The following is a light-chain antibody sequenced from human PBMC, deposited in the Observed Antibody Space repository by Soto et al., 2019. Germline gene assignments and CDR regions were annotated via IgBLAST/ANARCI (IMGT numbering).Light chain of an antibody. Sequence: EIVMTQSPATLSVSLGEGATLSCRSSQSVGSNLAWYQQKPGQATRLLIFRASSRATGVPARFSASGSGTEFTLTLSGLQSEDFAIYYCQQYSNWPPWTFGPGTKVDI. V-gene: IGKV3-15*01. J-gene: IGKJ1*01. CDR1: QSVGSN. CDR3: QQYSNWPPWT. CDR2: RAS.